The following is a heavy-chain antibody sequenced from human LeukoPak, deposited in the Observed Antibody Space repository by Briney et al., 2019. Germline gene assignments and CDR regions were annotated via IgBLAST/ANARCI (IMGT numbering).Heavy chain of an antibody. J-gene: IGHJ6*02. D-gene: IGHD6-13*01. CDR1: GYTFISSG. CDR3: ARDRIAAAGDLYYYYGMDV. CDR2: INSNTGHP. V-gene: IGHV7-4-1*02. Sequence: GASVKVSCWASGYTFISSGISWIRQAPGQGLEWMGWINSNTGHPTYAQGFTGRFVFPWDTSLSAAYLQISSLKAEDTAVYYCARDRIAAAGDLYYYYGMDVWGQGTTVTVSS.